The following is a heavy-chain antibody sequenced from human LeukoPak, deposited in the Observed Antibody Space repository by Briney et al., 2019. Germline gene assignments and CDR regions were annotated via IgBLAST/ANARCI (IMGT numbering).Heavy chain of an antibody. Sequence: MGWISAYNGNTNYAQKLPGRVTMTEDTSTDTAYMELSSLRSEDTAVYYCATFSSSFNYFDYWGQGTLVTVSS. D-gene: IGHD6-13*01. J-gene: IGHJ4*02. CDR3: ATFSSSFNYFDY. V-gene: IGHV1-18*01. CDR2: ISAYNGNT.